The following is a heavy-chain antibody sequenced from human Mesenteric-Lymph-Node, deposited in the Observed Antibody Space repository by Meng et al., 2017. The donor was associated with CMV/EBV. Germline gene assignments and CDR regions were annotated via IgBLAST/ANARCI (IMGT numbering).Heavy chain of an antibody. J-gene: IGHJ6*02. CDR3: ARGRYCTSADCQVYYYYYVMDV. CDR1: GYTFTNYY. Sequence: ASVKVSCKASGYTFTNYYMHWVRQAPGQGLEWMGIINPSGGTTTYAQKFQGRVTMTRDTSTSTAYMELSSLRSDDTAVYYCARGRYCTSADCQVYYYYYVMDVWGQGTTVTVSS. V-gene: IGHV1-46*01. CDR2: INPSGGTT. D-gene: IGHD2-8*02.